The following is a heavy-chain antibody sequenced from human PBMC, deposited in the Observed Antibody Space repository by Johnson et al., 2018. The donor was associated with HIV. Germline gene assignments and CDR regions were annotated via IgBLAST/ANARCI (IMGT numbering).Heavy chain of an antibody. V-gene: IGHV3-66*01. CDR1: GFTVSSNY. CDR2: IYSGGST. D-gene: IGHD1-26*01. Sequence: VQLVESGGGLVQPGGSLRLSCAASGFTVSSNYMSWVRQAPGKGLAWVSAIYSGGSTYYADSVKGRFTISRDNSKNTLYLQMNSLKAEDTAVYYCAKAFEPLGGSYLDAFDIWGQGTMVTVSS. CDR3: AKAFEPLGGSYLDAFDI. J-gene: IGHJ3*02.